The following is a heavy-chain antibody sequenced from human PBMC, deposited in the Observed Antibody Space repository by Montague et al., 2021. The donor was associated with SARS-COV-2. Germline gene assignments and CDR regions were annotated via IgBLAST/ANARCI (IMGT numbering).Heavy chain of an antibody. Sequence: SETLSLTCAVHGGSFSTYSWNWIRQPPGKGLEWIGEIHHGGSTNCNPSLKSRVTISADTSKNQFSLKLTSVAAADTAVYYCARLGDGVVPSPILGVGPYYAYYCMDVWGKGTTVTVSS. CDR3: ARLGDGVVPSPILGVGPYYAYYCMDV. CDR1: GGSFSTYS. J-gene: IGHJ6*03. V-gene: IGHV4-34*01. CDR2: IHHGGST. D-gene: IGHD3-10*01.